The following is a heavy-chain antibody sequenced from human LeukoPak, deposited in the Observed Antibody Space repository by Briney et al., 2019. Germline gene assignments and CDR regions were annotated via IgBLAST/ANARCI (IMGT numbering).Heavy chain of an antibody. J-gene: IGHJ4*02. V-gene: IGHV3-23*01. D-gene: IGHD2-15*01. CDR3: AKTTTGYSSGRYPAWPIDY. CDR1: GFTFGSYA. CDR2: IFGSGGSA. Sequence: GGSLRLSCAASGFTFGSYAMYWARQAPGKGLEWVSGIFGSGGSAHYADSVKGRFTISRDNSKNTVYLQMDSLRVEDTAIYYCAKTTTGYSSGRYPAWPIDYWGQGTLVTVSS.